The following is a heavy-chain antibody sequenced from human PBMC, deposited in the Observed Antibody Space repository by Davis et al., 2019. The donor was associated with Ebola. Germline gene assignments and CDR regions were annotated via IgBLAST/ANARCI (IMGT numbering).Heavy chain of an antibody. D-gene: IGHD3-10*01. V-gene: IGHV3-21*04. CDR3: ARELSLWFGAVDY. Sequence: GESLKISCAASGFTFSSYSMNWVRQAPGKGLEWVSSISSSSSYIYYADSVKGRFTISRDNAKNSLYLQMNSLRAEDTAVYYCARELSLWFGAVDYWGQGTLVTVSS. CDR1: GFTFSSYS. CDR2: ISSSSSYI. J-gene: IGHJ4*02.